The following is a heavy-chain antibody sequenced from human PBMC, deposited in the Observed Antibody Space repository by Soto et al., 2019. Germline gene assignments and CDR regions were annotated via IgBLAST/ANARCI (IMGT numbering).Heavy chain of an antibody. CDR2: IYYTGST. CDR1: GGSISNYY. V-gene: IGHV4-59*01. J-gene: IGHJ4*02. CDR3: ARAGYSYGTGYYFDY. Sequence: QVQLQESGPGLVKPSETLSLTCTVSGGSISNYYWSWIRQPPGKGLEWIGFIYYTGSTNYSPSVKSRVTISLDTSKNQFSLKLNSVTAADTAVYYCARAGYSYGTGYYFDYWGQGTLVTVSS. D-gene: IGHD5-18*01.